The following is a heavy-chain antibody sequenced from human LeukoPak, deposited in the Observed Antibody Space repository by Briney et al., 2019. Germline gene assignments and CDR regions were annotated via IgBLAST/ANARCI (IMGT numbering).Heavy chain of an antibody. Sequence: PSETLSLTCTVSGGSLSSYYWNWIRQPPGKGLEWIGHIYYSGSTNYNPSLKSRVTISVDTSKSQFSLKLSSVTAADTAVYYCAGRLWRRDGYNLSAFDIWGQGTMVTVSS. D-gene: IGHD5-24*01. CDR2: IYYSGST. V-gene: IGHV4-59*01. CDR3: AGRLWRRDGYNLSAFDI. CDR1: GGSLSSYY. J-gene: IGHJ3*02.